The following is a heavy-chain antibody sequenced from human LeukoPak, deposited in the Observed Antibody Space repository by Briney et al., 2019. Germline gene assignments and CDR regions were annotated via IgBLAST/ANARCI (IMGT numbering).Heavy chain of an antibody. CDR3: ARKTPIITGSGSYAADYYYYGMDV. D-gene: IGHD3-10*01. CDR1: GYTFTSYA. V-gene: IGHV1-3*01. J-gene: IGHJ6*02. Sequence: ASVKVSCKASGYTFTSYAMHWVRQAPGQRLEWMGWINAGNGNTKYSQNLQGRVTITRDTSTSTAYMELSSLRSEDTAVYYCARKTPIITGSGSYAADYYYYGMDVWGQGTTVTVSS. CDR2: INAGNGNT.